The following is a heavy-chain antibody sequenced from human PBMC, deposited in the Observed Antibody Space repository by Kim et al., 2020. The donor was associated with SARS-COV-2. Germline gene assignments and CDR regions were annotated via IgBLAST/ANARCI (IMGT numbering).Heavy chain of an antibody. V-gene: IGHV4-34*01. D-gene: IGHD1-7*01. CDR2: INHSGST. CDR3: ARGDPKNYALV. J-gene: IGHJ4*02. CDR1: GGSFSGYY. Sequence: SETLSLTCAVYGGSFSGYYWSWIRQPPGKGLEWIGEINHSGSTNYNPSLKSRVTISVDTSKNQFSLKLSSVTAADTAVYYCARGDPKNYALVWGQGTLVTVSS.